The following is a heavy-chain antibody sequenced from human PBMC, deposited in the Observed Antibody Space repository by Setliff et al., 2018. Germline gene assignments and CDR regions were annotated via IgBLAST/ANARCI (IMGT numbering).Heavy chain of an antibody. CDR3: ARGPSPTVTPSRLIYFYHMDV. CDR1: GYTFTDYY. Sequence: SVKVSCKASGYTFTDYYMQWVRQAPGQGLEWMGNINTYSGATNYAHKFQGRLTITADQSTTTVYMELSSLRFDDTALYYCARGPSPTVTPSRLIYFYHMDVWGTGTTVTVSS. V-gene: IGHV1-46*01. J-gene: IGHJ6*03. D-gene: IGHD4-17*01. CDR2: INTYSGAT.